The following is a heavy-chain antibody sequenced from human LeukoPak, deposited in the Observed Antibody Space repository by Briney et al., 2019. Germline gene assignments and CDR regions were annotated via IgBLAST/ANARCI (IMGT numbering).Heavy chain of an antibody. Sequence: GGSLRLSCAASGFTFSSYAMHWVRQAPGKGLEWVAGISYDGSNKYYADSVKGRFTISRDNSKNTLYLQMNSLRAEDTAVYYCAKEGYCSSTSCKDAFDIWGQGTMVTVSS. CDR3: AKEGYCSSTSCKDAFDI. J-gene: IGHJ3*02. CDR2: ISYDGSNK. D-gene: IGHD2-2*01. V-gene: IGHV3-30-3*01. CDR1: GFTFSSYA.